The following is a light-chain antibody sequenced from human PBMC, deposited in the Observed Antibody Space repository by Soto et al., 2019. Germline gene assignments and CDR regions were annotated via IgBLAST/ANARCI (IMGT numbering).Light chain of an antibody. Sequence: QSALTQPPSASGSPGQSVTISCSGSSSDIGGHKFVSWYKQAPGTPPKLIIYEVNGRPSGVPDRLSDSKSGTTASLTISGLQAEDEADYYCSSYIGSITSGVFGTGTKLTVL. CDR2: EVN. V-gene: IGLV2-8*01. J-gene: IGLJ1*01. CDR1: SSDIGGHKF. CDR3: SSYIGSITSGV.